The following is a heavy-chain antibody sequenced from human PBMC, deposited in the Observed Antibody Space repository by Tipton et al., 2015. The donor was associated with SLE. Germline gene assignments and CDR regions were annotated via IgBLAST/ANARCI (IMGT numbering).Heavy chain of an antibody. Sequence: SLRLSCAASGFTFDDYAMHWVRQAPGKGLEWVGVIHPGDSDTRYSPSFQGQVTISADKSVSTAYLQWSSLKASDTAMYYCSRRYSDSSGYKYFFDYWGQGTQVTVSS. J-gene: IGHJ4*02. CDR1: GFTFDDYA. V-gene: IGHV5-51*01. D-gene: IGHD3-22*01. CDR2: IHPGDSDT. CDR3: SRRYSDSSGYKYFFDY.